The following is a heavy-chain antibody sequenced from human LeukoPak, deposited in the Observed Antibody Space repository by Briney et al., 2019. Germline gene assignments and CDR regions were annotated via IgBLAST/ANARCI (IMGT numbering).Heavy chain of an antibody. J-gene: IGHJ4*02. Sequence: GGSLRLSCAASGFTFSSYAMSWVRQAPGKGLEWVSAISGSGGSTYYADSVKGRFTISRDNSKNTLYLQMNSLGAEDTAVYYCAKNYYDSSGYYYHFDYWGQGTLVAVSS. CDR3: AKNYYDSSGYYYHFDY. V-gene: IGHV3-23*01. CDR1: GFTFSSYA. CDR2: ISGSGGST. D-gene: IGHD3-22*01.